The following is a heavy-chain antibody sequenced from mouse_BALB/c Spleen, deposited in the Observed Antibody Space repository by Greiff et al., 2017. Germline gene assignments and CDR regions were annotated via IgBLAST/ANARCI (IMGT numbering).Heavy chain of an antibody. J-gene: IGHJ4*01. CDR1: GFTFSDYY. CDR3: AREGYGPYYYAMDY. CDR2: ISDGGSYT. D-gene: IGHD1-1*01. Sequence: EVQVVESGGGLVKPGGSLKLSCAASGFTFSDYYMYWVRQTPEKRLEWVATISDGGSYTYYPDSVKGRFTISRDNAKNNLYLQMSSLKSEDTAMYYCAREGYGPYYYAMDYWGQGTSVTVSS. V-gene: IGHV5-4*02.